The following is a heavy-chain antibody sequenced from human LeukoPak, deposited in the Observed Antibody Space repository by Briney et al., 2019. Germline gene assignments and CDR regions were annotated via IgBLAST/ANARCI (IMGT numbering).Heavy chain of an antibody. Sequence: ASVKVSCKASGYTFTGYYMHWVRQAPGQGLEWMGWINPSSGGTNYAQKFRGRVTMTRDTPISTAYMELSRLRSDDTAVYYCARLTYYDFWSGYNYAFDIWGQGTMVTVSS. CDR2: INPSSGGT. V-gene: IGHV1-2*02. D-gene: IGHD3-3*01. CDR1: GYTFTGYY. CDR3: ARLTYYDFWSGYNYAFDI. J-gene: IGHJ3*02.